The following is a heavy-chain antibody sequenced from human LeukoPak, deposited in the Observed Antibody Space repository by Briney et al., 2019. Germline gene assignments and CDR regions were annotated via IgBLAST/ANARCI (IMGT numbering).Heavy chain of an antibody. J-gene: IGHJ4*02. CDR3: ARSLYGSGNDY. CDR1: GGSISNYY. V-gene: IGHV4-59*01. D-gene: IGHD3-10*01. CDR2: IYYSGST. Sequence: SETLSLTCTVSGGSISNYYWSWIRQPPGKGMEWIGYIYYSGSTDYNPSLRSRVTISLDTSKNQFSLILSSVTAADTAMYYCARSLYGSGNDYWGQGTLVTVSS.